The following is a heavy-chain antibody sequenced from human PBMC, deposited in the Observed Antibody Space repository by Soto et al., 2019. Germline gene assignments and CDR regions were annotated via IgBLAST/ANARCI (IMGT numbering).Heavy chain of an antibody. J-gene: IGHJ4*02. CDR3: ARSPEATVTAFAY. CDR1: GGSISSGGYY. CDR2: IYYSGST. D-gene: IGHD4-17*01. V-gene: IGHV4-31*03. Sequence: QVQLQESGPGLVKPSQTLSLTCTVSGGSISSGGYYWSWIRQHPGKGLEWIGYIYYSGSTYYSPALKSRVAXSXDXXKDQGSLELSAVASADTGVDCCARSPEATVTAFAYWGQGTLVTVSS.